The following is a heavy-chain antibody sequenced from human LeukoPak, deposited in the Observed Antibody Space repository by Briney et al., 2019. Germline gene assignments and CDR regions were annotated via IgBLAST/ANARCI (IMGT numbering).Heavy chain of an antibody. D-gene: IGHD3-3*01. V-gene: IGHV4-31*03. Sequence: EPSQTLSLTCTVSGGSISSGGYYWSWIRQHPGKGLEWIGYIYYSGSTYYNPSRKSRVTISVDTSKNQFSLKLSSVTAADTAVYYCAGASDFWSGYSGFDYWGQGTLVTVSS. J-gene: IGHJ4*02. CDR3: AGASDFWSGYSGFDY. CDR1: GGSISSGGYY. CDR2: IYYSGST.